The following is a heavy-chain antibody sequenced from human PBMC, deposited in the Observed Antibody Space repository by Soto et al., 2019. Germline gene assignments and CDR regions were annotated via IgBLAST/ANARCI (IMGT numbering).Heavy chain of an antibody. Sequence: QVQLVQSGSEVKKPGSSVKFSCKASGGTFSSYASSWVRQATGQGLEWMGGIIPIFVTANYAQKFQGRVTITADESTSTAYMELRSLRSEDTAVYYCARVPPDYGMDVWGQGTTVTVS. J-gene: IGHJ6*02. CDR1: GGTFSSYA. V-gene: IGHV1-69*01. CDR3: ARVPPDYGMDV. CDR2: IIPIFVTA.